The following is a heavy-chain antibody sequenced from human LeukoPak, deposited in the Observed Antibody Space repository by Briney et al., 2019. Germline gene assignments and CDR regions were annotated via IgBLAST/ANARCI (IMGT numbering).Heavy chain of an antibody. CDR3: ARVYSGVVVAATLDY. CDR1: GFTFSDYY. Sequence: PGGSLRLSCAASGFTFSDYYMSWIRQAPGKGLEWVSYISSSGSTIYYADSVKGRFTISRDNAKNSLYLQMNSLRAEDTAVYYCARVYSGVVVAATLDYWGQGTLVTVSS. CDR2: ISSSGSTI. V-gene: IGHV3-11*04. D-gene: IGHD2-15*01. J-gene: IGHJ4*02.